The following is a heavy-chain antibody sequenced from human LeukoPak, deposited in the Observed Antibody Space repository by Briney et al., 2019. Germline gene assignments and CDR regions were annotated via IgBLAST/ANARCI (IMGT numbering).Heavy chain of an antibody. V-gene: IGHV4-34*01. CDR3: ARDGSPYYDFWSGYYLAVGAFDI. CDR1: GGSFSGYY. J-gene: IGHJ3*02. Sequence: TSETLSLTCAVYGGSFSGYYWSWIRQPPGKGLEWIGEINHSGSTNYNPSLKSRVTISVDTSKNQFSLKLSSVTAADTAVYYCARDGSPYYDFWSGYYLAVGAFDIWGQGTMVTVSS. CDR2: INHSGST. D-gene: IGHD3-3*01.